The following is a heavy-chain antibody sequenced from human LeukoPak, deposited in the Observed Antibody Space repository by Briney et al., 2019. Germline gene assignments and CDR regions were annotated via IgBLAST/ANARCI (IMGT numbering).Heavy chain of an antibody. D-gene: IGHD3-9*01. J-gene: IGHJ4*02. CDR2: ISYDGSNK. CDR3: ARDRSDRYFDWSIDY. V-gene: IGHV3-30*04. Sequence: PGGSLRLSCAASGFTFSSYAMHWVRQAPGKGLEWVAVISYDGSNKYYADSVKGRSTISRDNSKNTLYLQMNSLRAEDTAVYYCARDRSDRYFDWSIDYWGQGTLVTVSS. CDR1: GFTFSSYA.